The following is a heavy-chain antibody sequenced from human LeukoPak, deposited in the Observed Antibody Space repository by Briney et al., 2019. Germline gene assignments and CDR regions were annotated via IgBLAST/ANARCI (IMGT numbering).Heavy chain of an antibody. CDR1: GYSFTDYA. D-gene: IGHD1-26*01. J-gene: IGHJ4*02. Sequence: ASVKVSCKTSGYSFTDYAITWVRQVRGQGLQWVGWISASNGNTDYAQKLQGRVTMTTDTSTSTAYMELRSLRSDDTAVYYCASTGSYGDDYWGQGTLVTVSS. CDR2: ISASNGNT. V-gene: IGHV1-18*01. CDR3: ASTGSYGDDY.